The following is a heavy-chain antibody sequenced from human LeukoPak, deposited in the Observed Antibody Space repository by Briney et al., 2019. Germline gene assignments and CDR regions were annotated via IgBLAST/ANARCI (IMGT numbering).Heavy chain of an antibody. J-gene: IGHJ4*02. CDR1: GFTFNRYS. V-gene: IGHV3-30*01. CDR3: ARDSTYFYDGGSSGPHYFDY. Sequence: PGRSLRLSCAASGFTFNRYSMFWVRQAPGKGPEWLAVISYDGGITHYADSVKDRFTISRDNSKNTLFLQLNSLRGDDTAVYYCARDSTYFYDGGSSGPHYFDYWGQGTLVTVSS. CDR2: ISYDGGIT. D-gene: IGHD3-16*01.